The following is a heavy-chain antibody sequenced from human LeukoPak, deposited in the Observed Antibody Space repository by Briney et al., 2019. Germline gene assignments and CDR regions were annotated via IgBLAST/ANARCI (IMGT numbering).Heavy chain of an antibody. J-gene: IGHJ4*02. D-gene: IGHD6-19*01. CDR2: IYYSGST. CDR3: GRLDSSGWYYFDY. CDR1: GGSISSYY. V-gene: IGHV4-59*08. Sequence: SETLSLTCTVSGGSISSYYWSWIRQPPGKGLGWIGYIYYSGSTNYNPSLKSRVTMSVDTSKNQFSLKLSSVTAADTAVFYCGRLDSSGWYYFDYWGQGTLVTVSS.